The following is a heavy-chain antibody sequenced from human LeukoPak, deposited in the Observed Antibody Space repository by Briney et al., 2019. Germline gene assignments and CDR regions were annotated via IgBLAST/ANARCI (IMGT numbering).Heavy chain of an antibody. J-gene: IGHJ6*03. Sequence: GGSLRLSCAASGFTFSSYSMNWVRQAPGKGPEWVGRIRSKADYAASVKGKFTISRDDSKNTAYLQMNSLKTEDTAVYYCSRSSSRNFGVVIKSYYYYMDVWGKGTTVTVSS. CDR3: SRSSSRNFGVVIKSYYYYMDV. CDR2: IRSKAD. V-gene: IGHV3-73*01. D-gene: IGHD3-3*01. CDR1: GFTFSSYS.